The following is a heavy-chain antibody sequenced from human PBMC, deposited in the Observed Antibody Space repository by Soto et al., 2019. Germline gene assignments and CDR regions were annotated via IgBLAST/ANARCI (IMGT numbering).Heavy chain of an antibody. V-gene: IGHV4-39*07. CDR2: INHSGST. CDR1: GGSISSSSYY. J-gene: IGHJ5*02. Sequence: SETLSLTCTVSGGSISSSSYYWGWIRQPPGKGLEWIGEINHSGSTNYNPSLKSRVTISVDTSKNQFSLKLSSVTAADTAVYYCARAHIVLMVYATRDWFDPWGQGTLVTVSS. CDR3: ARAHIVLMVYATRDWFDP. D-gene: IGHD2-8*01.